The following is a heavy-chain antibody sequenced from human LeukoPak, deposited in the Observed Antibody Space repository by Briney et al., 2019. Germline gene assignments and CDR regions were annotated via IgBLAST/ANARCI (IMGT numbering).Heavy chain of an antibody. V-gene: IGHV1-8*01. J-gene: IGHJ4*02. D-gene: IGHD3-22*01. Sequence: GASVKVSCKASGYTSTSYDINWVRQATGQGLEWMGWMNPNSGNTGYAQKFQGRVTMTRNTSISTAYMELSSLRSEDTAVYYCASGIYDSSGYELNFDYWGQGTLVTVSS. CDR3: ASGIYDSSGYELNFDY. CDR2: MNPNSGNT. CDR1: GYTSTSYD.